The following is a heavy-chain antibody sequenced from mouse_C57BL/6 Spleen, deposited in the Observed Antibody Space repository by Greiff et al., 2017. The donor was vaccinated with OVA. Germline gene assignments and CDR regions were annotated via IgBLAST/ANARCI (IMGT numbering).Heavy chain of an antibody. D-gene: IGHD2-3*01. CDR2: IDPTRGGT. J-gene: IGHJ2*01. CDR3: ARSYDGYYYFDY. V-gene: IGHV1-72*01. Sequence: QVQLQQPGAELVKPGASVKLSCTASGYTFTSYWMHWVKQRPGRGLEWIGRIDPTRGGTKYNEKFKSKATLTVDKPSSTAYMQLSSLTSEDSAVYYCARSYDGYYYFDYWGQGTTLTVSS. CDR1: GYTFTSYW.